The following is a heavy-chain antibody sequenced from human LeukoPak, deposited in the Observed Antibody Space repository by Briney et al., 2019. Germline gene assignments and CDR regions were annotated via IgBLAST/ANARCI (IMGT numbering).Heavy chain of an antibody. V-gene: IGHV4-59*08. Sequence: SETLSPTCTVSGGSISNYYWTWIRQPPGKGLEWIGYIYYSGSTYYNPSLKSRVTISVDTSKNQFSLELTSVTAADTAVYYCARLSGSPHPPFDYWGQGTLVTVSS. CDR1: GGSISNYY. J-gene: IGHJ4*02. CDR2: IYYSGST. D-gene: IGHD1-26*01. CDR3: ARLSGSPHPPFDY.